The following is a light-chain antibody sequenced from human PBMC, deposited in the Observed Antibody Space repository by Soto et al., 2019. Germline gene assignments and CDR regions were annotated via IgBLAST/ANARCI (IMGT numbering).Light chain of an antibody. J-gene: IGLJ1*01. V-gene: IGLV2-18*02. CDR3: YSSTSSNTYV. CDR2: EVS. Sequence: ALTNPPYVKSVDLHCGPIIYNKTSSDVGSYNRVSWYQQAPGTAPKVMIYEVSNRPSGVPDRFSGSKSGNTASLTISGLQPEDEADYYCYSSTSSNTYVCGTETKVTVL. CDR1: SSDVGSYNR.